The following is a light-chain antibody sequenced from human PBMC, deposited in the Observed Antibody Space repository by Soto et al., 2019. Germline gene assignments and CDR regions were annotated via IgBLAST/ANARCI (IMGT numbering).Light chain of an antibody. Sequence: ELVMTQSPSTLPVSPGDRATLSCRASQSVGSNLAWFQQKPGQAPRLLIYGSSTRATGVPARFSGSGSGADFTLTISNLQSEDFAVYYCQQYTNWPPITFGQGTRLEIK. CDR1: QSVGSN. CDR2: GSS. CDR3: QQYTNWPPIT. V-gene: IGKV3-15*01. J-gene: IGKJ5*01.